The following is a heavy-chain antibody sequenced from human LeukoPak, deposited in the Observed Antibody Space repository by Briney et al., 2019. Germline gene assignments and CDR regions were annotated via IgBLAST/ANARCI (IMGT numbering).Heavy chain of an antibody. CDR3: ARVRGSYMDV. CDR2: IIPIFGTA. CDR1: GGTFSSYA. Sequence: GASVKVSFKASGGTFSSYAISWVRQAPGQGLEWMGGIIPIFGTANYAQKFQGRVTITADESTSTAYMELSSLRSEDTAVYYCARVRGSYMDVWGQGTTVTVSS. V-gene: IGHV1-69*13. D-gene: IGHD3-10*01. J-gene: IGHJ6*02.